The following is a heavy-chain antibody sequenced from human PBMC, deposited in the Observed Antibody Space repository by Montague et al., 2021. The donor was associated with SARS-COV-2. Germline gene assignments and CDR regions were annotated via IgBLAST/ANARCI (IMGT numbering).Heavy chain of an antibody. V-gene: IGHV3-30*04. D-gene: IGHD1-26*01. CDR3: AREGYRSGSFYIDY. CDR2: ISHDESNH. Sequence: SLRLSCAASRLPFNGYAMHWVRQAPGKGLEWLTFISHDESNHRYADSVQGRFTISRDNSKNTLYLQMGSLRPEDTAVYYCAREGYRSGSFYIDYWGQGTLVTVSS. J-gene: IGHJ4*01. CDR1: RLPFNGYA.